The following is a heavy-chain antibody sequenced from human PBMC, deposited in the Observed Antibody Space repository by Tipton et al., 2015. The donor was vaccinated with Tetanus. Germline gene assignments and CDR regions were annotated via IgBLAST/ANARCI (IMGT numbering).Heavy chain of an antibody. D-gene: IGHD5-24*01. J-gene: IGHJ4*02. V-gene: IGHV4-59*01. CDR3: ARTTRRWLRPDF. CDR1: GGSMTDFY. Sequence: TLSLTCNVSGGSMTDFYWSWIRQLPGKGLEWIAYIFYSGRTQHNPSLKSRVTISVDTAKNQFSLQLRSVTAADTAVYYCARTTRRWLRPDFWGPGTLVTVSS. CDR2: IFYSGRT.